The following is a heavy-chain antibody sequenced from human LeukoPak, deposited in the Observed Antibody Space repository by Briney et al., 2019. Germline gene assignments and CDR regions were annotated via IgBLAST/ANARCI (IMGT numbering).Heavy chain of an antibody. CDR2: ISWDGGST. J-gene: IGHJ4*02. D-gene: IGHD6-19*01. Sequence: PGGSLRLSCAASGFTFDDYAMHWVRQAPGKGLEWVSLISWDGGSTYYADSVKGRFTISRDNSKNSLYLQMNSLRAEDTALYYCAKGLFPRRVAAIDYWGQGTLVTVSS. CDR3: AKGLFPRRVAAIDY. V-gene: IGHV3-43D*03. CDR1: GFTFDDYA.